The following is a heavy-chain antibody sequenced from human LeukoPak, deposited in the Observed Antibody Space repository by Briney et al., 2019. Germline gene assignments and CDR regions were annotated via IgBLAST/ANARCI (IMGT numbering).Heavy chain of an antibody. CDR3: ARDSPWRTVGIDY. Sequence: GSLRLSCAASGFTFNNYAMSWVRQAPGKGLEWVSYISSSGSTIYYADSVKGRFTISRDNAKNSLYLQMNSLRAEDTAVYYCARDSPWRTVGIDYWGQGTLVTVSS. D-gene: IGHD1-14*01. CDR1: GFTFNNYA. V-gene: IGHV3-48*04. J-gene: IGHJ4*02. CDR2: ISSSGSTI.